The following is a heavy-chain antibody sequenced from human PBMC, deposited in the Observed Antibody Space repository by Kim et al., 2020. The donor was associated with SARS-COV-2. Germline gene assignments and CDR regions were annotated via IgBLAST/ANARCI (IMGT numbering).Heavy chain of an antibody. CDR2: ISYDGSNK. CDR1: GFTFSSYA. V-gene: IGHV3-30-3*01. Sequence: GWSLRLSCAASGFTFSSYAMHWVRQAPGKGLEWVAVISYDGSNKYYADSVKGRFTISRDNSKNTLYLQMNSLRAEDTAVYYCARGSGSDDSSGYYLFSEQASFDYWGQGTLVTVSS. CDR3: ARGSGSDDSSGYYLFSEQASFDY. J-gene: IGHJ4*02. D-gene: IGHD3-22*01.